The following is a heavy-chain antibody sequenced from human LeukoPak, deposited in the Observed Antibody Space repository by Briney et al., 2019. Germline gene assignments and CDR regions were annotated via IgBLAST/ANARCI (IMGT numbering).Heavy chain of an antibody. CDR3: ATGRTWWDLLNY. CDR2: LDPEAGEM. J-gene: IGHJ4*02. D-gene: IGHD1-26*01. Sequence: ASVKVSCKVSGHTLTELSLHWLRQAPGKGLEWMGGLDPEAGEMIYSQKFQGRGTMTEDTATDIAYMEMSSLRSEDTAVYYCATGRTWWDLLNYWGQGTLVTVSS. V-gene: IGHV1-24*01. CDR1: GHTLTELS.